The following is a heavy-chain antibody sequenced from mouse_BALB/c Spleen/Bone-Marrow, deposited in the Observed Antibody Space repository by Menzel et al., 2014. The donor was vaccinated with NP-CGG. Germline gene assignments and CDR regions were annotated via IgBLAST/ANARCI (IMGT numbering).Heavy chain of an antibody. J-gene: IGHJ3*01. V-gene: IGHV1-9*01. CDR3: AREDGNHVGFAY. CDR2: ILPGSGST. D-gene: IGHD2-1*01. Sequence: QVQLKQSGAELMKPGASVKISCKATGYTFSSYWIDWVRQRPGHGLEWIGEILPGSGSTNYNEKFKGKATFTADTSSNTAYMQLSSLTSEDSAVYYCAREDGNHVGFAYWGQGTLVTVSA. CDR1: GYTFSSYW.